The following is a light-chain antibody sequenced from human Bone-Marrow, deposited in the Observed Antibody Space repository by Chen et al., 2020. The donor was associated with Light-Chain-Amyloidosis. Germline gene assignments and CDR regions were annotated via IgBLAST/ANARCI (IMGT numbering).Light chain of an antibody. CDR3: QQRKDWPIT. J-gene: IGKJ5*01. CDR1: QSINNF. Sequence: EIVLTQSPAPLSLSPGERATLSCRASQSINNFLAWYQQKPGQAPRLLIYDASDRATDIPARFSGRGAGTDFALTISSLEPEDFAVYYCQQRKDWPITFGQGTRLEIK. V-gene: IGKV3-11*01. CDR2: DAS.